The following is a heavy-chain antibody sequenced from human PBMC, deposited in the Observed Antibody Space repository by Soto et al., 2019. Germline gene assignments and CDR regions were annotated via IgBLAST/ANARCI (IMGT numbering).Heavy chain of an antibody. V-gene: IGHV4-59*01. J-gene: IGHJ4*02. CDR3: ARGYSSSWYSDY. D-gene: IGHD6-13*01. CDR1: GGSISSYY. Sequence: QVQLQESGPGLVKPSETLSLTCTVSGGSISSYYWSWIRQPPGKGLEWLGYIYYSGSTNHNPSLKSRVTISVDTSKNQFSLKLSSVTAADTAVYYCARGYSSSWYSDYWGQGTLVIVSS. CDR2: IYYSGST.